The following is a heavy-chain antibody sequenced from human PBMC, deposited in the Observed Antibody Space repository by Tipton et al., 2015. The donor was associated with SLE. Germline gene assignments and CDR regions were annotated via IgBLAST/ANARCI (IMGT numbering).Heavy chain of an antibody. CDR2: IIPIFGTA. V-gene: IGHV1-69*05. J-gene: IGHJ4*02. Sequence: QSGPEVKKPGASVKVSCKASGYTFSSYAISWVRQAPGQGLEWMGGIIPIFGTANYAQKFQGRVTITTDESTSTAYMELSSLRSEDTAVYYCATPGRQPGGFDYWGQGTLVTVSS. D-gene: IGHD3-10*01. CDR1: GYTFSSYA. CDR3: ATPGRQPGGFDY.